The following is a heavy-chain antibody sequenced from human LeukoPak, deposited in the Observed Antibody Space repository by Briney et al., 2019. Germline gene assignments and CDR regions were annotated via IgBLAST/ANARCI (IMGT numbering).Heavy chain of an antibody. CDR2: IWLDGSAT. CDR1: GFDFGSYD. D-gene: IGHD3/OR15-3a*01. V-gene: IGHV3-33*01. J-gene: IGHJ4*02. Sequence: GGSLRLSCAASGFDFGSYDMHWVRQAPGKGLEWVAIIWLDGSATYYGDSVKGRFTVSRDNSNNTLYLQMNSLRVEDTAVYYCARDLDREDFDYWGQGTLVAVSS. CDR3: ARDLDREDFDY.